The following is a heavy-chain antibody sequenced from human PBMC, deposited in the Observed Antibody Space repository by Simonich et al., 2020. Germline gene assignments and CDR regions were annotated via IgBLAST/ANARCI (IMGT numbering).Heavy chain of an antibody. D-gene: IGHD6-13*01. Sequence: QVQLVESGGGVVQPGRSLRLSCAASGFTFSSYGMHWVRQAPGKGLDWVAVIWFDGSNKYYADSVQGRFTISRDNSKNTLYLQMNSLRAEDTAVYYCARAYSSSWYNWFDPWGQGTLVTVSS. CDR3: ARAYSSSWYNWFDP. CDR2: IWFDGSNK. CDR1: GFTFSSYG. J-gene: IGHJ5*02. V-gene: IGHV3-33*01.